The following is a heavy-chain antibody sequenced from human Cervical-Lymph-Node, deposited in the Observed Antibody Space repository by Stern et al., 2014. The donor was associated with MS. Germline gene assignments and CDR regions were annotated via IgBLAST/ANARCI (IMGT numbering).Heavy chain of an antibody. J-gene: IGHJ6*02. CDR1: GFTFSYST. Sequence: VHLVESGGGVVQPGRSLRLSCAASGFTFSYSTMHWVRQAPGKGLEWVAPVSYDGSDEFCPDSVKGRFTISRDNSKNTLYLQVNSLRAEDTGVYFCARDRTVTTYYYYYGMDVWGQGTTVTVSS. CDR3: ARDRTVTTYYYYYGMDV. CDR2: VSYDGSDE. V-gene: IGHV3-30*04. D-gene: IGHD4-11*01.